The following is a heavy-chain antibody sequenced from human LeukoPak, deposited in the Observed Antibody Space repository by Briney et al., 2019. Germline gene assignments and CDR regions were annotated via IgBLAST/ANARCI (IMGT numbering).Heavy chain of an antibody. CDR3: ARGDDYGDLAYWYFDL. V-gene: IGHV3-53*01. D-gene: IGHD4-17*01. CDR1: GFTVSSNY. CDR2: IYSGGST. Sequence: PGGSLRLSCAASGFTVSSNYMSWVRQAPGKGLEWVSVIYSGGSTYYADSVKGRFTISRDNAKNSLYLQMNSLRAEDTAVYYCARGDDYGDLAYWYFDLWGRGTLVTVSS. J-gene: IGHJ2*01.